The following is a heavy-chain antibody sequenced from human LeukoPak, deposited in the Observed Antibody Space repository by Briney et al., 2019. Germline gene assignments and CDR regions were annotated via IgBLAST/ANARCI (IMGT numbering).Heavy chain of an antibody. Sequence: VKVSCKASGGTFSRFTISWVRQAPGQGFEWMGGITPIFGTANFAQKFQGRVSITADESTSTAFMELSSLRSEDTAVYYCAREWGLESSGYYYAYWGQGTLVTVSS. CDR2: ITPIFGTA. V-gene: IGHV1-69*13. D-gene: IGHD3-22*01. J-gene: IGHJ4*02. CDR3: AREWGLESSGYYYAY. CDR1: GGTFSRFT.